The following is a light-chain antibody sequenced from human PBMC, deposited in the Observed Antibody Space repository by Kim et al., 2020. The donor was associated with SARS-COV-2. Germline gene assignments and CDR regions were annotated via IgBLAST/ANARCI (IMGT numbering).Light chain of an antibody. CDR1: SSNIESNT. CDR3: AAWDDSLNGVV. CDR2: SNN. Sequence: GQRVTLSGSGSSSNIESNTVNWYQQRPGTAPKLLIYSNNQRPSGVPDRFSGSKSGTSASLAISGLQSEDEADYYCAAWDDSLNGVVFGGGTQLTVL. J-gene: IGLJ2*01. V-gene: IGLV1-44*01.